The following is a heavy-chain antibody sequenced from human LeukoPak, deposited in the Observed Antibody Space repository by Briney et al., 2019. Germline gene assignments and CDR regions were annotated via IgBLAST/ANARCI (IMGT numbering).Heavy chain of an antibody. CDR1: GFTVSSYF. Sequence: GGSLRLSCAASGFTVSSYFMSWVRQAPGKGLEWVSVIYSGGSTYYADSVKGRFTISRDNSKNTLYLQMNSLRAEDTAMYYCARDLYGSGTYSRIDSWGQGTLVTVSS. D-gene: IGHD3-10*01. V-gene: IGHV3-66*01. CDR3: ARDLYGSGTYSRIDS. CDR2: IYSGGST. J-gene: IGHJ5*01.